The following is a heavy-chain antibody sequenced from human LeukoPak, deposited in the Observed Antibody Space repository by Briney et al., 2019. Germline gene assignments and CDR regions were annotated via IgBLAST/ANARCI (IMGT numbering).Heavy chain of an antibody. V-gene: IGHV3-30-3*01. CDR1: GFTFSNYA. CDR3: AREYFYGLDV. CDR2: ISDDGSNK. Sequence: GGSLRLSCAASGFTFSNYAIHWVRQAPGKGLEWVTMISDDGSNKNYADSMKGRFTISRDNSKNTLSLQMSSLRAEDTAVYYCAREYFYGLDVWGQGTTVTVSS. J-gene: IGHJ6*02.